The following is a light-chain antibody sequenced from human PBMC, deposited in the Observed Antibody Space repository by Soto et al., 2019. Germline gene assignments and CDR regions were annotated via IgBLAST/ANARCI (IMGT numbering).Light chain of an antibody. J-gene: IGLJ2*01. CDR1: SSDFGIYDL. CDR3: CSYAGNRTFV. CDR2: EGS. V-gene: IGLV2-23*03. Sequence: QSVLTQPASVSGSPGQSITISCTATSSDFGIYDLVSWYQQYPGKAPKVIIFEGSKRPSGVSDRFSGSTSGNTASLTISGLQAEEEADYHCCSYAGNRTFVFGGGTKLTVL.